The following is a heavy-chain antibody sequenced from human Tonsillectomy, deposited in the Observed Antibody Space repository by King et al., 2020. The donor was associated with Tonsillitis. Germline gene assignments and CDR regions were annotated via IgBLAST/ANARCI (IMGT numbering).Heavy chain of an antibody. Sequence: VQLVESGGGVVQPGRSLRLSCAASGFTFSNYAMHWVRQAPGKGLEWVASISYDGSNKYYADSVKGRFTISRDNSKNTLYLQMNSLRVEDTAVYYCAKGAIVATILTPGDYWGQGTLVTVSS. CDR3: AKGAIVATILTPGDY. CDR2: ISYDGSNK. D-gene: IGHD5-12*01. V-gene: IGHV3-30*18. CDR1: GFTFSNYA. J-gene: IGHJ4*02.